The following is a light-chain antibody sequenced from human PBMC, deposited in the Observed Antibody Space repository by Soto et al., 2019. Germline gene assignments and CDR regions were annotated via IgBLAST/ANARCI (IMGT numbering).Light chain of an antibody. J-gene: IGKJ1*01. Sequence: DIQMTQSPSSLSASVGDRVTITCRASQSISGYLNWYQQQPGKAPKLLIYAASSLQSGVPSRFSGSGSGTDFTLTISSLQPDDFANYYCQQGYSSPRTFGQGTKVDIK. V-gene: IGKV1-39*01. CDR1: QSISGY. CDR2: AAS. CDR3: QQGYSSPRT.